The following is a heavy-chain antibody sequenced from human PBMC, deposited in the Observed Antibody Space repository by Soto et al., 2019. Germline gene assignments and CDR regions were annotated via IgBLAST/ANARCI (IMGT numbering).Heavy chain of an antibody. V-gene: IGHV1-69*01. Sequence: QVQLVQSGAEVKKPGSSVKVSCKASGGGFNSYAFSWVRQAPGQGLEWMGALIPSFGTANYAQKFQGRVTITADESTTTVYMDLSSLTPDDTAMYFCARAGDCSGGSFYSFILDYWGQGTQVTVSS. D-gene: IGHD2-15*01. CDR2: LIPSFGTA. J-gene: IGHJ4*02. CDR1: GGGFNSYA. CDR3: ARAGDCSGGSFYSFILDY.